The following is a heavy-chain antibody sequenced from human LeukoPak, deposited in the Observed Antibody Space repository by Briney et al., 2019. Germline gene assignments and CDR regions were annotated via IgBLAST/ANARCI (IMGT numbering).Heavy chain of an antibody. CDR1: GGSFSGYY. J-gene: IGHJ4*02. Sequence: SETLSLTCAVYGGSFSGYYWSWIRQPPGKGLEWIGEINHSGSTNYNPSLKSRVTISVDTSKDQFSLKLSSVTAADTAVYYCARVWGSSGWVDYWGQGTLVTVSS. CDR3: ARVWGSSGWVDY. CDR2: INHSGST. V-gene: IGHV4-34*01. D-gene: IGHD6-19*01.